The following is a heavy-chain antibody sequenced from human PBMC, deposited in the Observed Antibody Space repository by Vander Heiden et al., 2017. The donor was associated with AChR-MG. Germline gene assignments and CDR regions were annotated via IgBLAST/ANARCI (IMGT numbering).Heavy chain of an antibody. CDR3: AKDGVGYYDSRAYYFVDY. Sequence: QVQLVESGGGVVQPGRSLRLSCAASGFTFRSSDMHWVRQAPGKGLEWVAVISYDGTNKYYADSVKGRITISRDNSKNTLYLQLSSLRAEDTAVYYCAKDGVGYYDSRAYYFVDYWGQGTLVTVSS. J-gene: IGHJ4*02. CDR2: ISYDGTNK. V-gene: IGHV3-30*18. D-gene: IGHD3-22*01. CDR1: GFTFRSSD.